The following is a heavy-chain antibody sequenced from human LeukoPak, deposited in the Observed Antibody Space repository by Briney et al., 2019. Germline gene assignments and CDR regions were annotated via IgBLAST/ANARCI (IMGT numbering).Heavy chain of an antibody. Sequence: GGSLRLSCAASGFTFKNYAMNWVRQTPGKGLEWVSSISENGANPHSADSVKGRFTTFRDDSQNTLYLQMNSLKADDTAVYFCAKQYVDCCGQGTLVTLSS. CDR1: GFTFKNYA. J-gene: IGHJ4*02. CDR2: ISENGANP. CDR3: AKQYVDC. V-gene: IGHV3-23*01.